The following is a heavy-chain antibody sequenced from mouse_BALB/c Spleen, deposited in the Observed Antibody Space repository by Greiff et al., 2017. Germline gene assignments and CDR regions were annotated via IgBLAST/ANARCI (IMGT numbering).Heavy chain of an antibody. D-gene: IGHD1-1*01. Sequence: EVKLVESGGGLVQPGGSRKLSCAAFGFTFSSFGMHWVRQAPEKGLEWVAYISSGSSTIYYADTVKGRFTISRDNPKNTLFLQMTSLRSEDTAMYYCAREGGNYYGSSLAYWGQGTLVTVSA. V-gene: IGHV5-17*02. CDR1: GFTFSSFG. CDR2: ISSGSSTI. J-gene: IGHJ3*01. CDR3: AREGGNYYGSSLAY.